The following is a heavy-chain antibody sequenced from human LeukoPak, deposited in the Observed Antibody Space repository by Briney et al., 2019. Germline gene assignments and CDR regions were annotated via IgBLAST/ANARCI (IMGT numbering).Heavy chain of an antibody. CDR3: AVRDLYGMDV. Sequence: SETLSLTCAVYGGSFSGYYWSWIRQPPGKGLEWIGEINHSGSTNYNPSLKGRVTISVDTSKNQFSLKLSSVTAADTAVYYCAVRDLYGMDVWGQGTTVTVSS. J-gene: IGHJ6*02. CDR1: GGSFSGYY. V-gene: IGHV4-34*01. D-gene: IGHD3-3*01. CDR2: INHSGST.